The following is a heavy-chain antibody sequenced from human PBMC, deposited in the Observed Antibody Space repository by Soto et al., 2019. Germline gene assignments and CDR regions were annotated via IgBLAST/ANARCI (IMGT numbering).Heavy chain of an antibody. Sequence: LRLSCAASGFTFSSYGMHWVRQAPGKGLEWVAVISYDGSNKYYADSVKGRFTISRDNSKNTLYLQMNSLRAEDTAVYYCAKDFRSGDYFDYWGQGTLVTVSS. V-gene: IGHV3-30*18. CDR3: AKDFRSGDYFDY. CDR2: ISYDGSNK. CDR1: GFTFSSYG. D-gene: IGHD6-19*01. J-gene: IGHJ4*02.